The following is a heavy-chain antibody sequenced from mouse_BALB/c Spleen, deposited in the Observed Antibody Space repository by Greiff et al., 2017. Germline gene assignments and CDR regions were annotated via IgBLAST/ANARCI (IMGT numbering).Heavy chain of an antibody. CDR2: IAPGSGST. CDR1: GYTFTSYW. V-gene: IGHV1S41*01. Sequence: DLVKPGASVKLSCKASGYTFTSYWINWIKQRPGQGLEWIGRIAPGSGSTYYNEMFKGKATLTVDTSSSTAYIQLSSLSSEDSAVYFCARGLYDYARYFDVWGEGTTVTVSS. CDR3: ARGLYDYARYFDV. D-gene: IGHD2-4*01. J-gene: IGHJ1*01.